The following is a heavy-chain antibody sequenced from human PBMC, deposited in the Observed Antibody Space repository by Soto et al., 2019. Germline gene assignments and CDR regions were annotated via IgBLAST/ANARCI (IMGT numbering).Heavy chain of an antibody. V-gene: IGHV3-15*01. D-gene: IGHD3-16*01. J-gene: IGHJ6*02. CDR2: IKRKTDGETT. CDR1: GFTFSNAW. Sequence: EVQVVESGGGLVKPGGSLRLSCAASGFTFSNAWMSWVRQSPGKGLEWVGRIKRKTDGETTDYAAPVKGRFTIARDDSRNTLYLQMNSLRTEDTAVYYCTTPGLITDVWGQGTTVTVSS. CDR3: TTPGLITDV.